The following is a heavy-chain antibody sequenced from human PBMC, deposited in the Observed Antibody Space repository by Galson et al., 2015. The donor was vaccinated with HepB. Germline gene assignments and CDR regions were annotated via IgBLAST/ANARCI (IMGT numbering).Heavy chain of an antibody. CDR2: ITGGGETT. CDR3: AKMAILGATPHYFDN. V-gene: IGHV3-23*01. Sequence: SLTLSCATSGCRFTKYSMSWVSQAPGKGLQWVSAITGGGETTYSADSVKGRFTTSRDSPRTTVFLLMTSLRVDDTAVYYCAKMAILGATPHYFDNLGQGTLVTVSS. J-gene: IGHJ4*02. D-gene: IGHD3-16*01. CDR1: GCRFTKYS.